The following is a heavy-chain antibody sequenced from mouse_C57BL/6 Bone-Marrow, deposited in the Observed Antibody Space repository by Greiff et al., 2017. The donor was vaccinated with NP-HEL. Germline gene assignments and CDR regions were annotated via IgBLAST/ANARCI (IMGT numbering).Heavy chain of an antibody. CDR3: ARDRITTGDYFDY. J-gene: IGHJ2*01. V-gene: IGHV5-4*01. D-gene: IGHD1-1*01. CDR1: GFTFSSYA. CDR2: ISDGGSYT. Sequence: EVKLVESGGGLVKPGGSLKLSCAASGFTFSSYAMSWVRQTPEKRLEWVATISDGGSYTYYPDNVKGRFTISRDNAKNNLYLQMSHLKSEDTAMYYCARDRITTGDYFDYWGQGTTLTVSS.